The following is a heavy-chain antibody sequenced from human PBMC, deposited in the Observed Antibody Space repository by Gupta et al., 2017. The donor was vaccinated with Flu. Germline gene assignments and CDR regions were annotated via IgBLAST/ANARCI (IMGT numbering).Heavy chain of an antibody. CDR1: GYTFNNYG. D-gene: IGHD3-9*01. CDR2: ISGYNGNT. J-gene: IGHJ4*02. CDR3: ERDRAHVLTGVSVDD. V-gene: IGHV1-18*01. Sequence: QVLLVQSGAEVKKPGSSVKVSCQASGYTFNNYGFSWVRQAPGQGLEWMGWISGYNGNTNYEKKCQGRVTMTTDTSTGAAYMELRSLSADDTARYYCERDRAHVLTGVSVDDGGQGTLVTVSS.